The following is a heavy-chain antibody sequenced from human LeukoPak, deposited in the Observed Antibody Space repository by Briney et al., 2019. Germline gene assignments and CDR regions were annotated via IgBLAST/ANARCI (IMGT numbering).Heavy chain of an antibody. D-gene: IGHD4-17*01. Sequence: PGGSLRLSCAASGFTFSSCAMHWVRQAPGKGLEWVAVISYDGSNKYYADSVKGRFTISRDNSKNMLYLQMNSLRAEDTAVYYCARERGDYGESFDYWGQGTLVTVSS. V-gene: IGHV3-30-3*01. CDR1: GFTFSSCA. CDR3: ARERGDYGESFDY. CDR2: ISYDGSNK. J-gene: IGHJ4*02.